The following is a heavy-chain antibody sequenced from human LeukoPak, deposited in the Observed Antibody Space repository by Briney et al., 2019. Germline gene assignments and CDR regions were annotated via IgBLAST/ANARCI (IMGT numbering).Heavy chain of an antibody. CDR2: IGPYNGNT. CDR3: AATMVRGVISAFDV. J-gene: IGHJ3*01. V-gene: IGHV1-18*01. D-gene: IGHD3-10*01. CDR1: GYTFTSHG. Sequence: ASVKVSCKASGYTFTSHGISWVRQAPGQGLEWMGWIGPYNGNTNYAQKLQGRVTMTTDTSTSTAYMELRSLRSDDTAVYYCAATMVRGVISAFDVWGQGTMVTVSS.